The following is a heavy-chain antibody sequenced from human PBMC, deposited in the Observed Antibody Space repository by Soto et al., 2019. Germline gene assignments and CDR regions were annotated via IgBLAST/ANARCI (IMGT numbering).Heavy chain of an antibody. Sequence: EVHLVESGGGLVKPGGSLRLSCVASGFTFSDSWMSWVRQAPGKGLEWVARILSETDGGTIDYAAPVEDRFTISRDDSKNMLYLQMNSLKTEDTAVYFCTTYDYIWGTYPYRWAYWGQGTLVTVSS. J-gene: IGHJ4*02. CDR1: GFTFSDSW. V-gene: IGHV3-15*01. D-gene: IGHD3-16*01. CDR2: ILSETDGGTI. CDR3: TTYDYIWGTYPYRWAY.